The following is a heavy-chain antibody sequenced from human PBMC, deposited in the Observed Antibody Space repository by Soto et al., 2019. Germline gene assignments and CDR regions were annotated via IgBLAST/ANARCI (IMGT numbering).Heavy chain of an antibody. J-gene: IGHJ4*02. CDR1: GFTFSSYG. CDR3: AKELIITTSWFDY. V-gene: IGHV3-30*18. D-gene: IGHD3-22*01. Sequence: GGSLRLSCAASGFTFSSYGMHWVRQAPGKGLEWVAVISYDGSNKYYADSVKGRFTISRDNSKNTLYLQMNSLRAEDTAVYYCAKELIITTSWFDYWGQGTLVTVS. CDR2: ISYDGSNK.